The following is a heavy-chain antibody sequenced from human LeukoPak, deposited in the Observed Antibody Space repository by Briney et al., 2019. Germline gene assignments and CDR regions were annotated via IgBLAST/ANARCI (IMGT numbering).Heavy chain of an antibody. CDR2: ICSGSSYI. CDR1: GYPLSSYS. Sequence: PGGSLRLSCAASGYPLSSYSINWVPHAPERGLEWVSSICSGSSYIHYAHSVKSRYTLSRDNTKNTLYLKIKTPRAEDTPLYYIARDGAVAGTEFVFWGQGTLVTVSS. V-gene: IGHV3-21*01. CDR3: ARDGAVAGTEFVF. D-gene: IGHD6-13*01. J-gene: IGHJ4*02.